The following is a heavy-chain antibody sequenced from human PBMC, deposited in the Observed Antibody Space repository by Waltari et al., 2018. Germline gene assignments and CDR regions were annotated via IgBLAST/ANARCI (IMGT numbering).Heavy chain of an antibody. CDR1: RYSISSGYY. CDR3: ARGGWVLDY. V-gene: IGHV4-38-2*02. Sequence: QVQLQESGPGLVKPSENLSLPCTVSRYSISSGYYRGWIRQPPGKGLEWIGSIYHSGNTYYTPSLKSRVTISVDTSKNQFSLKLSSVTAADTAVYYCARGGWVLDYWGQGTLVTVSS. CDR2: IYHSGNT. J-gene: IGHJ4*02. D-gene: IGHD6-19*01.